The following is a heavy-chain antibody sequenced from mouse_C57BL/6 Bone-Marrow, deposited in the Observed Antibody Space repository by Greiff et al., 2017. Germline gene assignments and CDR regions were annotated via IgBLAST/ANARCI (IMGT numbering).Heavy chain of an antibody. Sequence: VQLQQSGAELVRPGTSVKVSCKASGYAFTNYLIEWVKQRPGQGLEWIGLINPGSGGTNYNEKFKGKATLTADKSSSTAYMQLSSLTSEDSAVYFCAREGKDGPGFAYWGQGALVTV. V-gene: IGHV1-54*01. CDR3: AREGKDGPGFAY. CDR1: GYAFTNYL. D-gene: IGHD1-2*01. J-gene: IGHJ3*01. CDR2: INPGSGGT.